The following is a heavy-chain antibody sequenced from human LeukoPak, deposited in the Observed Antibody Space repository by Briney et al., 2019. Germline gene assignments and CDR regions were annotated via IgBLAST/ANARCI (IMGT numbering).Heavy chain of an antibody. V-gene: IGHV4-39*07. CDR3: AIDGYNLNWGVDY. CDR1: GGSISSSSYY. J-gene: IGHJ4*02. D-gene: IGHD5-24*01. CDR2: IYYSGST. Sequence: PSETLSLTCTVSGGSISSSSYYWGWIRQPPGKGLEWIGSIYYSGSTYYNPSLKSRVTISVDTSKNQFSLKLSSVTAADTAVYYCAIDGYNLNWGVDYWGQGTLVTVSS.